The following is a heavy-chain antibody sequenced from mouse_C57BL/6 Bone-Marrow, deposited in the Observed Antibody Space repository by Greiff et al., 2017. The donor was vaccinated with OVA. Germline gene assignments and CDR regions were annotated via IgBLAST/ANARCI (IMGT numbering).Heavy chain of an antibody. CDR3: ARRGYYGSSYRFAY. CDR1: GFSLTSYG. D-gene: IGHD1-1*01. V-gene: IGHV2-2*01. J-gene: IGHJ3*01. Sequence: QVQLQQSGPGLVQPSQSLSITCTVSGFSLTSYGVHWVRQSPGKGLEWLGVIWSGGSTDYNAAFISRLSISKDNSKSQVFFKMNSLQADDTAIYYCARRGYYGSSYRFAYWGQGTLVTVSA. CDR2: IWSGGST.